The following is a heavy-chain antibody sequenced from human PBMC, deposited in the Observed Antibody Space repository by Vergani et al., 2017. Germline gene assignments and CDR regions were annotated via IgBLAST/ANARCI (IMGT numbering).Heavy chain of an antibody. D-gene: IGHD5-18*01. CDR3: ARARSARYSYGYTFDY. V-gene: IGHV3-21*01. J-gene: IGHJ4*02. Sequence: EVRLVESGGGLVKPGGPLRLSCAASRFTVSSYSMNWVRQAPGKGREWVSSISSSSSYIYYADSVKGRLTISRDNAKNSLYLQMNSLRAEHTAVYYCARARSARYSYGYTFDYWSQGTLVTVSS. CDR2: ISSSSSYI. CDR1: RFTVSSYS.